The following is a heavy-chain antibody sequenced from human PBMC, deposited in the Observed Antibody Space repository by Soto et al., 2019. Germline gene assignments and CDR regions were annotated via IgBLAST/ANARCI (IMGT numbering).Heavy chain of an antibody. Sequence: QVQLVQSGAEVKKPGASVKVSCKASGYTFTSYYMHWVRQAPGQGLEWMGIINPSGGSTSYAQKFQGRVTMTRDTSTSTVYMEPSSLRSEDTAVYYCARESVYIVSTTRVSGGMDVWGQGTTVTVSS. CDR1: GYTFTSYY. D-gene: IGHD5-12*01. CDR2: INPSGGST. CDR3: ARESVYIVSTTRVSGGMDV. J-gene: IGHJ6*02. V-gene: IGHV1-46*01.